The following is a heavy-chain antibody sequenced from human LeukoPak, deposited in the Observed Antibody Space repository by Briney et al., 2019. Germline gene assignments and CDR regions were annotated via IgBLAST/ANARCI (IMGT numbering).Heavy chain of an antibody. CDR2: IRYDGSNK. CDR3: ARGGGCRYGYDYAFDI. J-gene: IGHJ3*02. CDR1: GFTFSNFG. Sequence: LPGGSLRLSCAASGFTFSNFGMHWVRQAPGKGLEWVAFIRYDGSNKYYADSVKGRFTISRDNSKNTLYLQMNSLRAEDTAVYYCARGGGCRYGYDYAFDIWGQGTMVTVSS. D-gene: IGHD5-18*01. V-gene: IGHV3-30*02.